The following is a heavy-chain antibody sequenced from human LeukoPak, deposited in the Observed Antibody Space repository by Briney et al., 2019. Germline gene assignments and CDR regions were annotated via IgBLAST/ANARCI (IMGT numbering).Heavy chain of an antibody. D-gene: IGHD3-3*01. V-gene: IGHV3-11*05. Sequence: GGSLRLSCAASGFTFSDYYMSWIRQAPGKGLEWVSYISSSSSYTNYADSVKGRFTISRDNAKNSLYLQMNSLRDEDTALYYCAKDSLDFEVVTQWGGMDVWGQGTTVTVSS. CDR1: GFTFSDYY. CDR3: AKDSLDFEVVTQWGGMDV. CDR2: ISSSSSYT. J-gene: IGHJ6*02.